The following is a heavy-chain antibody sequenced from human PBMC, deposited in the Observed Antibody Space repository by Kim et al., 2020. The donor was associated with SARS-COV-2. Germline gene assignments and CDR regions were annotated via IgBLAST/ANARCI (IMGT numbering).Heavy chain of an antibody. CDR1: GGTFGTYP. D-gene: IGHD3-22*01. Sequence: SVKVSCKASGGTFGTYPISWVRQAPGQGLEWMGGIILFFDTTNYAPKFQGRVTMTADDSTRTTYMELSSLKSGDTAVYFCASRFFDSSGNYHDFWGQGT. J-gene: IGHJ4*02. CDR3: ASRFFDSSGNYHDF. V-gene: IGHV1-69*13. CDR2: IILFFDTT.